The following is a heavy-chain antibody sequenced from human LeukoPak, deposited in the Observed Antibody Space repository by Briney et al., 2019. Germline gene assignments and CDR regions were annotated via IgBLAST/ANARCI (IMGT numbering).Heavy chain of an antibody. J-gene: IGHJ4*02. CDR2: ITNSGGNT. CDR3: VRGDSRDY. CDR1: GFTFSSYA. V-gene: IGHV3-23*01. D-gene: IGHD6-13*01. Sequence: GGSLRLSCAASGFTFSSYAMSWVRQAPGKGLEWVSVITNSGGNTYYADSVKGRFTISRDNAKNSLYLQINSLRAEDTAVYYCVRGDSRDYWGQGTLVTVSS.